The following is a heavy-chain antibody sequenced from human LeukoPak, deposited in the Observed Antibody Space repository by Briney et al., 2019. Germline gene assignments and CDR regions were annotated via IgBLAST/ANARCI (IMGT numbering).Heavy chain of an antibody. CDR3: ARVGLEVNSQYYFDY. J-gene: IGHJ4*02. Sequence: GASVKVSCKASGYTFTSYGISWVRQAPGQGLEWMGWISAYNGNTNYAQKLQGRVTMTTDTSTSTAYMELRSLRSDDTAVYYCARVGLEVNSQYYFDYWGQGTLVTVSS. CDR2: ISAYNGNT. D-gene: IGHD3-10*01. CDR1: GYTFTSYG. V-gene: IGHV1-18*01.